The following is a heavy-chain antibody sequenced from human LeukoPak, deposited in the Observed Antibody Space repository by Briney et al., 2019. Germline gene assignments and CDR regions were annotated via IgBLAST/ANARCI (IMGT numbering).Heavy chain of an antibody. CDR2: INPSGGST. D-gene: IGHD2-8*01. CDR3: AKDPDCTSGICYTFFDY. J-gene: IGHJ4*02. V-gene: IGHV1-46*01. Sequence: ASVKVSCKASGYTFTSYYMYWVRQAPGQGLEWMGIINPSGGSTNYAQKFQGRVTMTRDTSTNTVYMELSSLRSEDTAVYYCAKDPDCTSGICYTFFDYWGQGTLVTVSS. CDR1: GYTFTSYY.